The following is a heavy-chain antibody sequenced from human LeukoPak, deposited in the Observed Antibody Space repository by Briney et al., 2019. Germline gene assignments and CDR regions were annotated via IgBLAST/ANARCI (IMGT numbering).Heavy chain of an antibody. Sequence: KSGESLKISCKGSEYSFATYWIGWVRQMPGQGLEWKGIIFPGDSDTRYSPSFQGQVTISADKSISTAYLQWSSLKASDTAIYYCASEYCSGGNCYFDYWGQGTLVTVSS. CDR3: ASEYCSGGNCYFDY. V-gene: IGHV5-51*01. CDR2: IFPGDSDT. J-gene: IGHJ4*02. D-gene: IGHD2-15*01. CDR1: EYSFATYW.